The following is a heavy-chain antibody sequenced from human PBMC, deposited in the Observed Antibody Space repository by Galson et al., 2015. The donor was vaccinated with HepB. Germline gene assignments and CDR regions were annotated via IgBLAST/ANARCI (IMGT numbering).Heavy chain of an antibody. Sequence: GFTFSDYYMSWIRQAPGKGLEWISYISSNTPYTNYADSVKGRFTISRDNAKNSLFLQINGLRAEDTAVYYCARVADADYGDHTHFDSWGQGTLVTVSS. CDR2: ISSNTPYT. D-gene: IGHD4-17*01. CDR1: GFTFSDYY. CDR3: ARVADADYGDHTHFDS. V-gene: IGHV3-11*06. J-gene: IGHJ4*02.